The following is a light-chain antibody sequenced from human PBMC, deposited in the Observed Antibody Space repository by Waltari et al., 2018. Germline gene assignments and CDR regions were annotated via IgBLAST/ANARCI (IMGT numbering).Light chain of an antibody. CDR2: KIS. CDR1: QSLVHSAGNTY. CDR3: MQATQFRT. V-gene: IGKV2-24*01. J-gene: IGKJ2*01. Sequence: DIVMTQTPLSSPVTLGQPASISCRSSQSLVHSAGNTYLSWLQQRPGQPPRVLIYKISNRFSGVPDRFSGSGAGTDFTLEISRVEAEDVGVYYCMQATQFRTFGQGTKLEIK.